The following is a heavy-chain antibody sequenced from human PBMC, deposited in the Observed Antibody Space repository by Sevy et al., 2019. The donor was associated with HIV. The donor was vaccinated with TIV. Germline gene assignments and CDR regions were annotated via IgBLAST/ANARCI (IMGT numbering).Heavy chain of an antibody. V-gene: IGHV3-23*01. CDR3: AREGFTKPHDY. CDR2: LSFGCGKI. J-gene: IGHJ4*02. D-gene: IGHD2-8*01. Sequence: GGSLRLSCATSGFTFNIYSMSWVRQAPGKGLEWVSTLSFGCGKINYADSVKVRFTIARDNSENTLYLEMNSLRDEYTALYLCAREGFTKPHDYGGRGTLVTVSS. CDR1: GFTFNIYS.